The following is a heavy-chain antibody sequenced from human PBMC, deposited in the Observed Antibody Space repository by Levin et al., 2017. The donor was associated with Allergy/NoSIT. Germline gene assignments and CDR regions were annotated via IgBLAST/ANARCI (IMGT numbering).Heavy chain of an antibody. CDR1: GFRFSSYG. D-gene: IGHD3-22*01. CDR2: ISGTTGRT. CDR3: AKAGFEGSGNYLELDS. V-gene: IGHV3-23*01. J-gene: IGHJ4*02. Sequence: GGSLRLSCAASGFRFSSYGMNWVRQAPGKGLEWVAAISGTTGRTYYAASVKGRFTISRDNSKNTLYLQMNTLRGDDTAVYYCAKAGFEGSGNYLELDSWGQGTLVTVSS.